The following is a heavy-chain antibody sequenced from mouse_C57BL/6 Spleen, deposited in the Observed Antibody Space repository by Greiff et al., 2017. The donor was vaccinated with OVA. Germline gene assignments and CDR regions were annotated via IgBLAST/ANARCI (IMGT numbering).Heavy chain of an antibody. D-gene: IGHD1-1*01. V-gene: IGHV5-17*01. Sequence: EVQGVESGGGLVKPGGSLKLSCAASGFTFSDYGMHWVRQAPEKGLEWVAYISSGSSTIYYADTVQGRFTISRDNAKNTLFLQMTSLRSEDTAMYYCARRGGSSYGYAMDYWGQGTSVTVSS. CDR3: ARRGGSSYGYAMDY. CDR1: GFTFSDYG. J-gene: IGHJ4*01. CDR2: ISSGSSTI.